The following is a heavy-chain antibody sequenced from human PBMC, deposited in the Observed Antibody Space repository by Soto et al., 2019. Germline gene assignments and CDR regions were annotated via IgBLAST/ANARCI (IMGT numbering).Heavy chain of an antibody. Sequence: GESLKISCKGSGYSFTSYWIGWVRQMPGKGLEWMGIIYPGDSDTRYSPSFQGQVTISADKSISTAYLQWSSLKASDTAMYYCARHPLGVYYYYYMDVWGKGTTVTVSS. J-gene: IGHJ6*03. CDR2: IYPGDSDT. V-gene: IGHV5-51*01. CDR1: GYSFTSYW. D-gene: IGHD3-10*01. CDR3: ARHPLGVYYYYYMDV.